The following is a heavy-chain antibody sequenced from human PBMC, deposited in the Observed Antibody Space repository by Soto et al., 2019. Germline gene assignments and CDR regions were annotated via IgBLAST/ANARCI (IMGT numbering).Heavy chain of an antibody. D-gene: IGHD3-3*01. Sequence: GASVKVSCKASGGTFSSYAISWVRQAPGQGLEWMGGIIPIFGTANYAQKSQGRVRITADESTSTAYMELSSLRSEDTAVYYCARVARDFWSSYYNYYYYGMDVWGQGTTVTVSS. J-gene: IGHJ6*02. CDR2: IIPIFGTA. V-gene: IGHV1-69*13. CDR1: GGTFSSYA. CDR3: ARVARDFWSSYYNYYYYGMDV.